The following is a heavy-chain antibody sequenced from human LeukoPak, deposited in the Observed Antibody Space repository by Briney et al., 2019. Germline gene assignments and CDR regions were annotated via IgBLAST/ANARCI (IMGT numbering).Heavy chain of an antibody. CDR1: GYTFNNYD. V-gene: IGHV1-8*01. J-gene: IGHJ5*02. CDR2: MKVSTGKT. CDR3: GRFAGNSGYWAKLVVDL. D-gene: IGHD3-22*01. Sequence: GASVKLSCKASGYTFNNYDINWPRQAPGQGLEWMGWMKVSTGKTGYAQNFKGRVTMTSNTSISTTYMDLSSLRSEQTGGDFCGRFAGNSGYWAKLVVDLWGRGSHVSVSS.